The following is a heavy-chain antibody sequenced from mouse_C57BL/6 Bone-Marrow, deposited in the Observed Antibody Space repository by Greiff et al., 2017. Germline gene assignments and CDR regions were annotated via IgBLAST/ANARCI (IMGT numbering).Heavy chain of an antibody. V-gene: IGHV5-4*03. CDR3: ARVPLTGWFAY. D-gene: IGHD4-1*01. CDR2: ISDGGSYT. Sequence: DVKLVESGGGLVKPGGSLKLSCAASGFTFSSYAMSWVRQTPEKRLEWVATISDGGSYTYYPDNVKGRFTISRDNAKNNLYLQMSHLKSEDTAMYYCARVPLTGWFAYWGQGTLVTVSA. J-gene: IGHJ3*01. CDR1: GFTFSSYA.